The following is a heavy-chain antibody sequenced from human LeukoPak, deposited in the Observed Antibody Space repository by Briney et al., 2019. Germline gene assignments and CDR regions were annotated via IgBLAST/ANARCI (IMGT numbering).Heavy chain of an antibody. J-gene: IGHJ4*02. V-gene: IGHV1-18*01. CDR3: ARVDRANYYDSSGYYYVLVLFDY. CDR1: GYTFTSYG. Sequence: ASVKVSCKASGYTFTSYGVSWVRQAPGQGLEWMGWISAYNGNTNYAQKLQGRVTMTTDTSTSTAYMELRSLRSDDTAVYYCARVDRANYYDSSGYYYVLVLFDYWGQGTLVTVSS. CDR2: ISAYNGNT. D-gene: IGHD3-22*01.